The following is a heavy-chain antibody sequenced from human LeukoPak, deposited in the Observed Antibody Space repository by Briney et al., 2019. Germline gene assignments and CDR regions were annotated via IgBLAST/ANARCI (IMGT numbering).Heavy chain of an antibody. J-gene: IGHJ4*02. CDR3: ARAAGCCREDYFDY. V-gene: IGHV4-30-4*01. Sequence: SETLSLTCTVSGGSISSGDYYWSWIRQPPGKGLVWIGYIYYSGSTYYNPSLKSRVTISVDTSKNQFSLKLSSVTAADTAVYYCARAAGCCREDYFDYWGQGTLVTVSS. CDR1: GGSISSGDYY. D-gene: IGHD2-15*01. CDR2: IYYSGST.